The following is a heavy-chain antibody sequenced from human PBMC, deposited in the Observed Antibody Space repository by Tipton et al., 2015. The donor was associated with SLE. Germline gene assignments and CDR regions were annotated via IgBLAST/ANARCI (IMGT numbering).Heavy chain of an antibody. J-gene: IGHJ2*01. D-gene: IGHD2-15*01. CDR1: GGSISSGSYY. Sequence: TLSLTCTVSGGSISSGSYYWSWIRQPPGKGLEWIGYIYSSGNTNYNPSLKSRVTISVDTSKNQFSLKLSSVTAADTAVYYCARQGWTPFFDLWGRGTLVTVSS. CDR3: ARQGWTPFFDL. CDR2: IYSSGNT. V-gene: IGHV4-61*01.